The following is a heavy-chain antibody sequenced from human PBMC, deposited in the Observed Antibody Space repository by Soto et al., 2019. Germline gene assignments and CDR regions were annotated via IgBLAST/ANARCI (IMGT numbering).Heavy chain of an antibody. CDR2: IYYSGST. V-gene: IGHV4-39*01. Sequence: PSETLSLTCTVSCGSISNGGYYWSWIRQPPGKGLEWIGSIYYSGSTYYNPSLKSRVTISVDTSKNQFSLKLSSVTAADTAVYYCARPRAGTNYFDYWGQGTLVTVSS. D-gene: IGHD6-19*01. J-gene: IGHJ4*02. CDR3: ARPRAGTNYFDY. CDR1: CGSISNGGYY.